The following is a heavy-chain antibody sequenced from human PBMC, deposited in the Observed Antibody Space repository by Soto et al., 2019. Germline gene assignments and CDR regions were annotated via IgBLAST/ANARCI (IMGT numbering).Heavy chain of an antibody. V-gene: IGHV2-5*02. Sequence: QITLKESGPTLVKPTQTLTLTCTFSGFSLSTSGVGVGWIRQPPGKALEWLALIYWDDDKRYSPSLKSRLTITKDTSKHQVVLTMTNMDPVDTATYYCAHGRIAAAYNWFDPWGQGTLVTVSS. D-gene: IGHD6-13*01. CDR1: GFSLSTSGVG. CDR2: IYWDDDK. J-gene: IGHJ5*02. CDR3: AHGRIAAAYNWFDP.